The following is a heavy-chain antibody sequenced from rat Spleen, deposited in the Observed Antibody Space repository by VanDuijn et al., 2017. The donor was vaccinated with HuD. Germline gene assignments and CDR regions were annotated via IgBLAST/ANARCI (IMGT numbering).Heavy chain of an antibody. Sequence: EVQLVESGGGLVQPGRSLKLSCAASGFTFSNYGMAWVRQAPTKGLEWVATISYDGSSTYYRDSVKGRFTISRDNAKSTLYLQMDSLRSEDTATYYCARQGYRYNSLYWYFDFWGPGTMVTVSS. CDR1: GFTFSNYG. CDR3: ARQGYRYNSLYWYFDF. CDR2: ISYDGSST. V-gene: IGHV5-29*01. J-gene: IGHJ1*01. D-gene: IGHD1-5*01.